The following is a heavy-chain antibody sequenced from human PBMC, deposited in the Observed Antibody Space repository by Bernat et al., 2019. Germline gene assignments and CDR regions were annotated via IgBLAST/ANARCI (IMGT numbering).Heavy chain of an antibody. D-gene: IGHD4-11*01. Sequence: QVQLQESGPGLVKPSETLSLTCTVSGGSISSSSYYWGWIRQPPGKGLEWIGSIYYSGSTYYNPSLKSRVTISVDTSKNQFSLKLSSVTAADTAVYYRATNSRELTTVTYFDYWGQGTLVTVSS. J-gene: IGHJ4*02. CDR1: GGSISSSSYY. V-gene: IGHV4-39*01. CDR3: ATNSRELTTVTYFDY. CDR2: IYYSGST.